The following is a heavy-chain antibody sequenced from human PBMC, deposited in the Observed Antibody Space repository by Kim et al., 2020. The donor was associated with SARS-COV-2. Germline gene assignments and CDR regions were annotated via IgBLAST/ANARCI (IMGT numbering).Heavy chain of an antibody. Sequence: SQTLSLTCAISGDSVSSNSAAWNWIRQSPSRGLEWLGRTYYRSKWYNDYAVSVKSRITINPDTSKNQFSLQLNSVTPEDTAVYYCARDKRLPRAAGKRHAPHAIDYWGQGTLVTVSS. J-gene: IGHJ4*02. CDR2: TYYRSKWYN. V-gene: IGHV6-1*01. CDR1: GDSVSSNSAA. CDR3: ARDKRLPRAAGKRHAPHAIDY. D-gene: IGHD6-13*01.